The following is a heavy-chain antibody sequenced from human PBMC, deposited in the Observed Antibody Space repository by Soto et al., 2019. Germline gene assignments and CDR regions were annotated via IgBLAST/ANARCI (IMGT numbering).Heavy chain of an antibody. CDR2: IFYTGST. Sequence: SETLSLTCTVSVVSISNDVYYWTWIRQYPGKGLEWVGGIFYTGSTYYSPSLKGRVSISVDTSKNSFSLKLTSVTAADTAVYFCARLVVVAPVANVWGQGALVTV. CDR1: VVSISNDVYY. J-gene: IGHJ4*02. V-gene: IGHV4-39*02. D-gene: IGHD2-21*01. CDR3: ARLVVVAPVANV.